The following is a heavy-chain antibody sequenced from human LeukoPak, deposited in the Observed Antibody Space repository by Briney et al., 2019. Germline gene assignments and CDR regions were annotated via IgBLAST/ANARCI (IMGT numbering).Heavy chain of an antibody. J-gene: IGHJ4*02. D-gene: IGHD2-2*01. CDR3: VKRVCSTTSCSAPFAY. CDR1: GFTSSSYA. Sequence: GGSLRLSCSASGFTSSSYAMHWVRQAPGKGLEYVSAISSNGDSTYYADSVKGRFTISRDNSKNTLYLQMSSLRAEDTAVYYCVKRVCSTTSCSAPFAYWGQGTLVTVSS. CDR2: ISSNGDST. V-gene: IGHV3-64D*06.